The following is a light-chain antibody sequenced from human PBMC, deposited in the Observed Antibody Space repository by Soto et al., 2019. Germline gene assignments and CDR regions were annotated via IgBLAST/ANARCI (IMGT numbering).Light chain of an antibody. V-gene: IGKV3-15*01. Sequence: ETVMTQSPATLSVSPGERATLSCRASQSVGSKVAWYQQKPGQAPSLLIYGASTRASGIPLRFSGSGSGTEFTLTISSLQSEDFAVYYCQQYSNLPPVTFGGG. CDR3: QQYSNLPPVT. J-gene: IGKJ4*01. CDR2: GAS. CDR1: QSVGSK.